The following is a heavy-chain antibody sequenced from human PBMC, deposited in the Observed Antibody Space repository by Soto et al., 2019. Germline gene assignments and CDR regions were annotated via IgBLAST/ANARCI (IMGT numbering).Heavy chain of an antibody. J-gene: IGHJ4*02. Sequence: EVQLLESGGGLVQPGGSLRLSCAASGFTFSSYAMSWVRQAPGKGLEWGSAISGSGGSTYYADSVKGRFTISRDNSKNTLYLHMNSLRAEDTAVYYCAKENGYSSSWFEFDYWGQGTLVTVSS. CDR2: ISGSGGST. V-gene: IGHV3-23*01. D-gene: IGHD6-13*01. CDR1: GFTFSSYA. CDR3: AKENGYSSSWFEFDY.